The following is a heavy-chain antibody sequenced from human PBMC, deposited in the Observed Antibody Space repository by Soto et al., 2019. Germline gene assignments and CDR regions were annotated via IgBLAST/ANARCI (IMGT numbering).Heavy chain of an antibody. V-gene: IGHV1-3*01. J-gene: IGHJ4*02. CDR3: ARDPSGSPQDY. Sequence: GASVKVSCKASGYTFTSYAMHWVRQAPGQRLEWMGWINAYNGNTKYAQKVQGRVTMTTDTSPSTAYMELRGLRSDDTAVYYCARDPSGSPQDYWGQGTLVTVSS. CDR2: INAYNGNT. CDR1: GYTFTSYA. D-gene: IGHD1-26*01.